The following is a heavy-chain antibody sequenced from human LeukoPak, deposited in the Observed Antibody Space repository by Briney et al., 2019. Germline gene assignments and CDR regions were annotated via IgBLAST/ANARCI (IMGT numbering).Heavy chain of an antibody. CDR3: AKEDYGDYVAAFDI. V-gene: IGHV3-33*06. D-gene: IGHD4-17*01. CDR2: IWYDGSNK. Sequence: GGSLRLSCAASGFTFSSYGMHWVRQAPGKGLEWVAVIWYDGSNKCYADSVKGRFTISRDNSKNTLYLQMNSLRAEGTAVYYCAKEDYGDYVAAFDIWGQGTMVTVSS. J-gene: IGHJ3*02. CDR1: GFTFSSYG.